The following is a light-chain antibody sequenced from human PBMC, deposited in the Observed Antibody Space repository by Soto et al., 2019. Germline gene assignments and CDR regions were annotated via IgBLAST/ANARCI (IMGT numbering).Light chain of an antibody. CDR1: QDIGHY. V-gene: IGKV1-16*01. Sequence: DIQMTQSPSSLSAYVGDSVTITCRASQDIGHYLAWFQQRPGRAPKSLIYAASNLQSGVPSRFSGSGSGTDFTLTISTVQPEDFATYYCQQYNAYPRTFGQWTKVEIK. J-gene: IGKJ1*01. CDR2: AAS. CDR3: QQYNAYPRT.